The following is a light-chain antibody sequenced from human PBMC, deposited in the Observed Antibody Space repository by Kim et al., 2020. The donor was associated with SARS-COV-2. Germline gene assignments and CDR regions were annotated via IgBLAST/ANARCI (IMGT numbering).Light chain of an antibody. V-gene: IGLV3-1*01. Sequence: SYELTQPPSVSVSPGQTASITCSGDKLGDRYVCWYQQKPGQSPVVVIYQDTERPSGIPERFSGSNSGNTATLTISGTQAMDEADYYCQAWDSSTVVFGGGTQLTVL. J-gene: IGLJ2*01. CDR3: QAWDSSTVV. CDR2: QDT. CDR1: KLGDRY.